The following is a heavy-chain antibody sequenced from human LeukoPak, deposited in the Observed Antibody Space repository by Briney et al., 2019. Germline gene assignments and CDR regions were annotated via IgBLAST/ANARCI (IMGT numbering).Heavy chain of an antibody. J-gene: IGHJ6*02. V-gene: IGHV1-18*01. Sequence: VASVKVSCKASGYTFTSYGISWVRQAPGQGLEWMGWISANNGNTNYAQKLQGRVTMTTDTSTSTAYMELRSLRSDDTAVYYCARIEVPASEAMDVWGQGTTVTVSS. D-gene: IGHD2-21*01. CDR1: GYTFTSYG. CDR3: ARIEVPASEAMDV. CDR2: ISANNGNT.